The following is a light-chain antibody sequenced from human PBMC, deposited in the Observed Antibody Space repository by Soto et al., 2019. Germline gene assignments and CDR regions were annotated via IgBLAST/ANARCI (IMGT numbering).Light chain of an antibody. CDR2: YIS. J-gene: IGKJ5*01. CDR3: QQHNQWPIT. V-gene: IGKV3D-15*01. Sequence: EIVLTQSPGTLSLSPGERATLSCRASQSVNSNYLAWHQQKPGQAPRLLIYYISTRATGIPARFSGSGSGTEFTLTINSLQSEDSAVYYCQQHNQWPITFGQGTRLEIK. CDR1: QSVNSN.